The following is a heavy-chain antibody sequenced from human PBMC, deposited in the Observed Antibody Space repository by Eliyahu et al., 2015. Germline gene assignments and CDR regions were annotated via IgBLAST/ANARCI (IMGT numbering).Heavy chain of an antibody. V-gene: IGHV1-69*04. CDR2: IIPILGIA. CDR1: GGTFSSYA. J-gene: IGHJ5*02. Sequence: EVKKPGSSVKVSCKASGGTFSSYAISWVRQAPGQGLEWMGRIIPILGIANYAQKFQGRVTITADKSTSTAYMELSSLRSEDTAVYYCARGDYYYDSSGEPGGWFDPWGQGTLVTVSS. D-gene: IGHD3-22*01. CDR3: ARGDYYYDSSGEPGGWFDP.